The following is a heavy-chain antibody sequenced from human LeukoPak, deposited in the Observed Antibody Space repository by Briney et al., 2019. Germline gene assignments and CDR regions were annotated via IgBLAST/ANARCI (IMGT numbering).Heavy chain of an antibody. Sequence: GASVKVSCKASGYTFTSYGISWVRQAPGQGLEWMGWISPYNGNTNYAQKLQGRVTMTTDTSTTTAYMELRRLRSDDTAVYYCARDVLRYYGSGSSTPEWHYYYYSGMDVWGQGTTVTVS. V-gene: IGHV1-18*01. D-gene: IGHD3-10*01. CDR3: ARDVLRYYGSGSSTPEWHYYYYSGMDV. J-gene: IGHJ6*02. CDR2: ISPYNGNT. CDR1: GYTFTSYG.